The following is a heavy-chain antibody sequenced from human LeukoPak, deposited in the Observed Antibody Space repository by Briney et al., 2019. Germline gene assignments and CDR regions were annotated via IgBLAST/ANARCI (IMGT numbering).Heavy chain of an antibody. Sequence: SETLSLTCSVSGYSISSGNYWGWIRQPPGKGLEWIGSIYYSGSTYYNPSLKSRVTISVDTSKNQFSLKLSSVTAADTAVYYCAREVIARNWFDPWGQGTLVTVSS. V-gene: IGHV4-38-2*02. CDR3: AREVIARNWFDP. D-gene: IGHD2-21*01. CDR2: IYYSGST. J-gene: IGHJ5*02. CDR1: GYSISSGNY.